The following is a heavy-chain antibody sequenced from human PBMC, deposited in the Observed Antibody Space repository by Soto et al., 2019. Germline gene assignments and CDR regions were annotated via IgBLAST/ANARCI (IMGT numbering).Heavy chain of an antibody. CDR2: ISYDGSNK. V-gene: IGHV3-30*18. D-gene: IGHD2-21*01. Sequence: QVQLVESGGGVVQPGRSLRLSCAASGFTFSSYGMHWVRQAPGKGLEWVAVISYDGSNKYYAYSVKGRFTISRDNSKNTLYLQMNSLRAEDTAVYYCANDRLRYVAAALDFDYWGQGTLVTVSS. J-gene: IGHJ4*02. CDR3: ANDRLRYVAAALDFDY. CDR1: GFTFSSYG.